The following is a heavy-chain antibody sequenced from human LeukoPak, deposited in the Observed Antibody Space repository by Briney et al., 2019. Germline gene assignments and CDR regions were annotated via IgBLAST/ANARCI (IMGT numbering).Heavy chain of an antibody. Sequence: GGSLRLSCAASGFIFSTYSMNWVRQAPGKGLEWVSYISSSSSTIYYADSVKGRFTISRDNAKNSLYLQMNSLRAEDTAVYYCASGGFIDYWGQGTLATVSS. CDR3: ASGGFIDY. J-gene: IGHJ4*02. CDR1: GFIFSTYS. CDR2: ISSSSSTI. V-gene: IGHV3-48*04.